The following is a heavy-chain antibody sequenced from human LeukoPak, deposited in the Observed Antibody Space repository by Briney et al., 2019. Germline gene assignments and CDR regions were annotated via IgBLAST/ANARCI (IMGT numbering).Heavy chain of an antibody. D-gene: IGHD6-13*01. CDR1: GGSISSGDYY. CDR3: AREPGIAAAGKNR. V-gene: IGHV4-30-4*01. Sequence: SETLSLTCTVSGGSISSGDYYWSWIRQPPGKGLEWIGYIYYSGSTYYNPSLKSRVTISVDTSKNQFSLKLSSVTAADTAVYYCAREPGIAAAGKNRWGQGTLVTVSS. J-gene: IGHJ4*02. CDR2: IYYSGST.